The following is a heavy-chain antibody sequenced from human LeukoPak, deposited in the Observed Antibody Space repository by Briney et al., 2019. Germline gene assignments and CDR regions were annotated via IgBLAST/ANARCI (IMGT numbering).Heavy chain of an antibody. Sequence: GGSLKLSCVASGFTFSDSAIHWVRPSSGKGLEWIGHMYKETNLYATALAASVKGRFTVSRDDSKNTAYLHMNSLKTEDTALYYCTRDSGTYNWFDPWGQGTLVTVSS. V-gene: IGHV3-73*01. CDR1: GFTFSDSA. D-gene: IGHD1-26*01. CDR3: TRDSGTYNWFDP. CDR2: MYKETNLYAT. J-gene: IGHJ5*02.